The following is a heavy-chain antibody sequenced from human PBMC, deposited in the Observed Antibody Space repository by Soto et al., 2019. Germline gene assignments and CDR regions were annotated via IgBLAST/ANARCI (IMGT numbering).Heavy chain of an antibody. Sequence: GGSLRLSCAASGFTFSSYAMSWVRQAPGKGLEWVSAISGSGGSTYYADSVKGRFTISRDNSKNTLYLQMNSLRAEDTAVYYCAKDSPGASPGAPIDFWSGYYFDYWGQGTLVTVSS. CDR1: GFTFSSYA. CDR3: AKDSPGASPGAPIDFWSGYYFDY. D-gene: IGHD3-3*01. CDR2: ISGSGGST. V-gene: IGHV3-23*01. J-gene: IGHJ4*02.